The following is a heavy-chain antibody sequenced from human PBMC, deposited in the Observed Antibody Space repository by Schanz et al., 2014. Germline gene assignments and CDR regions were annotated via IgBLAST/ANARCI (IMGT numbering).Heavy chain of an antibody. Sequence: VQLVESGGGLVKPGGSLRLSCAASGFTFSIYGMSWVRQAPGKGLEWLSYISRDGTTLYYADSVKGRFTISRDNAKNSLYLEMTSLRGEDTAVYYCARENLNWEAFDIWGQGTVVTVSS. J-gene: IGHJ3*02. V-gene: IGHV3-11*01. CDR3: ARENLNWEAFDI. CDR1: GFTFSIYG. CDR2: ISRDGTTL. D-gene: IGHD7-27*01.